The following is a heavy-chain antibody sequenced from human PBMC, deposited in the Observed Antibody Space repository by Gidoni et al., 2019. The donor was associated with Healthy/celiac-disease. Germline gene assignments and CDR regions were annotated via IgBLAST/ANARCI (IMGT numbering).Heavy chain of an antibody. Sequence: EVQLVESGGGLVQLGGSLRLSCAVSGFTFSSYAMSWVRQAPGKGLEWVSAISGSGGSTYYADSVKGRFTISRDNSKNTLYLQMNSLRAEDTAVYYCAKAEGVVGASGLVYWGQGTLVTVSS. CDR2: ISGSGGST. CDR1: GFTFSSYA. D-gene: IGHD1-26*01. CDR3: AKAEGVVGASGLVY. J-gene: IGHJ4*02. V-gene: IGHV3-23*04.